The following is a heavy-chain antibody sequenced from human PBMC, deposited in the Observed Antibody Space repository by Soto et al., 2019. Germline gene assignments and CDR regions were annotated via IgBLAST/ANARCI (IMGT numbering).Heavy chain of an antibody. Sequence: QVQLHLWGAGLLKPSETLSLTCAVYGGSFSGYYWSWIRQPPGKGLEWFGEINHGGSTNYNPSLKSRVTISVDTSKNQFSLKLSSVTAADTAVYYCARGGKRGSSWFGRGNWFDPWGQGTLVTVSS. CDR2: INHGGST. CDR3: ARGGKRGSSWFGRGNWFDP. V-gene: IGHV4-34*01. J-gene: IGHJ5*02. CDR1: GGSFSGYY. D-gene: IGHD6-13*01.